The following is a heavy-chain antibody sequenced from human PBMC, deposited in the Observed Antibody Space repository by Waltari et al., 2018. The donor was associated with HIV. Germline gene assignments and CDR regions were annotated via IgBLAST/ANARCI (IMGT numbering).Heavy chain of an antibody. CDR2: ISYDGSNK. J-gene: IGHJ3*02. D-gene: IGHD6-19*01. CDR3: ARVDIAVAATSAFDI. CDR1: GFTFSNYA. V-gene: IGHV3-30*04. Sequence: QVQLVESGGGVVQPGRSLRLSCAASGFTFSNYAMHWVRQAPGKGLDWVAVISYDGSNKCYGDSVKGRFTISRDNSKNTVYLQMNSLRPEDTAVYYCARVDIAVAATSAFDIWGQGTMVTVSS.